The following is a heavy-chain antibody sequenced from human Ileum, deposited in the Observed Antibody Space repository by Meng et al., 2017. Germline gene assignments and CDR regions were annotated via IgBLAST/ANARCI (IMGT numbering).Heavy chain of an antibody. CDR3: ARDQIGDYVWDY. CDR2: VSTYNDDT. CDR1: GYTFTSTNYG. D-gene: IGHD4-17*01. Sequence: QVQLVQAGAEGKKTGAQAKAPCKASGYTFTSTNYGISWMRQAPGQGLEWMGWVSTYNDDTNHVQKFQDRVTMTTDTSTSTVYMELRSLRSDDTAVYYCARDQIGDYVWDYWGQGTLVTVSS. J-gene: IGHJ4*02. V-gene: IGHV1-18*01.